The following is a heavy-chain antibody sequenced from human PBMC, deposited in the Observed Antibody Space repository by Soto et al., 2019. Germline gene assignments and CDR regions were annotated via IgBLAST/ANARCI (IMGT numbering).Heavy chain of an antibody. Sequence: PGVLMRVSCGASEFTSSSNYMSWVSQAPGKGLEWVSVIYSGGTTYYADSVKGRFTISRDNSKSTLYLQLTSLRTEDTAVYYCVKDRFPGYHFDYWGLGTPVTVS. V-gene: IGHV3-66*01. CDR1: EFTSSSNY. D-gene: IGHD6-13*01. J-gene: IGHJ4*02. CDR2: IYSGGTT. CDR3: VKDRFPGYHFDY.